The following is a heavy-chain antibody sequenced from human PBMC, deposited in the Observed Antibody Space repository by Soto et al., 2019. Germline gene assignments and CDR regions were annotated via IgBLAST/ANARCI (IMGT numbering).Heavy chain of an antibody. CDR3: VRDRYGSGTSYDY. V-gene: IGHV4-4*02. Sequence: SETLSLTCTVSGVSISNNNWWSWVRQPPGKGLEWIGEIFHSGNTIYKSSLKSRITISVDKTKNQFSLKLSSVTAADTAVYYCVRDRYGSGTSYDYWGQGTLVTVSS. CDR1: GVSISNNNW. D-gene: IGHD3-10*01. J-gene: IGHJ4*02. CDR2: IFHSGNT.